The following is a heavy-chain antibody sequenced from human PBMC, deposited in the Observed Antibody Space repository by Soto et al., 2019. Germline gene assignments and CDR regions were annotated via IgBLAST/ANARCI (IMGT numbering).Heavy chain of an antibody. CDR2: IYYSGRT. V-gene: IGHV4-39*01. J-gene: IGHJ6*02. CDR1: GGSMNSSICY. CDR3: AKTPRFTCRGNARGYFYFGMDV. D-gene: IGHD1-1*01. Sequence: SETLSLTCSVCGGSMNSSICYWGWLRQAPGNGLEWPGSIYYSGRTYFNPSLKSRFTISVDISANQCSLRLTYVTAADTSPDFCAKTPRFTCRGNARGYFYFGMDVWGQGTT.